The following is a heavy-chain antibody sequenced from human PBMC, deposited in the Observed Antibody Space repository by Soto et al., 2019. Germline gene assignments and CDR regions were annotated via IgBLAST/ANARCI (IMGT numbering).Heavy chain of an antibody. D-gene: IGHD7-27*01. V-gene: IGHV4-30-4*01. CDR2: IYNGGST. J-gene: IGHJ4*02. Sequence: QVQLQESGPGLVKPSQTLSLTCTVSGGSISTVNYWWSWIRQSPDMGLEWIGHIYNGGSTYNNPSLEIRGTMTVDTSKTQLSLTLSSVSDADPAVYYCDRGPSGDKVDSWGQGTLVTVSS. CDR1: GGSISTVNYW. CDR3: DRGPSGDKVDS.